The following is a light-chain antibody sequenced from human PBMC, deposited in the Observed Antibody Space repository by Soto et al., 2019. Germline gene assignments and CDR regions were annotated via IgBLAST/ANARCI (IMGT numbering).Light chain of an antibody. CDR1: QSASRS. CDR3: RQRSNWPPYT. Sequence: EIVLTKSPATLSLSPGDRATLSCGASQSASRSLAWYQQKPGQAPRLLIYDASTRATGIPARFSGSRSGTEVSLTISSLEPEDFAVYYCRQRSNWPPYTFGQGTKLEIK. V-gene: IGKV3-11*01. J-gene: IGKJ2*01. CDR2: DAS.